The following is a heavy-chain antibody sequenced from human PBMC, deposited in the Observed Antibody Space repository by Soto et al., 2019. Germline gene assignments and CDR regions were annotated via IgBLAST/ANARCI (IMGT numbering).Heavy chain of an antibody. J-gene: IGHJ6*02. CDR1: GGSISSSSYY. CDR3: ARKTGTDLYYYYGMDV. D-gene: IGHD1-1*01. CDR2: IYYSGST. V-gene: IGHV4-39*01. Sequence: PSETLSLTCTVSGGSISSSSYYWGWIRQPPGKGLEWIGSIYYSGSTYYNPSLKSRVTISVDTSKNQFSLKLSSVTAADTAVYYCARKTGTDLYYYYGMDVWGQGTTVT.